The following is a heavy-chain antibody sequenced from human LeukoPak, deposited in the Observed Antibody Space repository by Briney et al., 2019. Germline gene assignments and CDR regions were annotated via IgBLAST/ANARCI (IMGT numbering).Heavy chain of an antibody. Sequence: SVKVSCTASGGTFSSYAISWVRQAPGQGLEWMGRIIPILGIANYAQKFQGRVTITADKSTSTAYMELSSLRSEDTAVYYCARNHCSSTSCYALTQYYYYYYGMDVWGQGTTVTVSS. CDR1: GGTFSSYA. CDR2: IIPILGIA. J-gene: IGHJ6*02. V-gene: IGHV1-69*04. CDR3: ARNHCSSTSCYALTQYYYYYYGMDV. D-gene: IGHD2-2*01.